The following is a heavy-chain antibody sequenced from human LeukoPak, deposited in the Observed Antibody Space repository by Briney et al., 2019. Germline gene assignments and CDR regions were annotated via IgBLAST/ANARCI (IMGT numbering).Heavy chain of an antibody. CDR2: INPSGGST. J-gene: IGHJ4*02. CDR3: ARTSAELRYYDWLFQN. D-gene: IGHD3-9*01. Sequence: ASVKVSCKASGYTFTSYYMHWVRQAPGQGLEWMGIINPSGGSTSYAQKFQGRVTMTRDMSTSTVYMEQSSLRSEDTAVYYCARTSAELRYYDWLFQNWGQGTLVTVSS. CDR1: GYTFTSYY. V-gene: IGHV1-46*01.